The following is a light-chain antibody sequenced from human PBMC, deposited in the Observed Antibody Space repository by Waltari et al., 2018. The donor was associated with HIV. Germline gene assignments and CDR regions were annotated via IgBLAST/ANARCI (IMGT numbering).Light chain of an antibody. J-gene: IGLJ3*02. CDR3: ATWDDSLNGWV. V-gene: IGLV1-44*01. Sequence: QSVLTQPPSASGTPGQRVTLSCSGSRSNIGSNTVSWYHQVPGTAPKVLIYSNDDRPSGVPDRFSGSKSGTSASLAISGLQSEDEADYYCATWDDSLNGWVFGGGTKVTVL. CDR2: SND. CDR1: RSNIGSNT.